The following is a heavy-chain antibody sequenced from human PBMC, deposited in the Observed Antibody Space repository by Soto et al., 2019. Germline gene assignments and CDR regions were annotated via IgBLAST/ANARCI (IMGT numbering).Heavy chain of an antibody. V-gene: IGHV3-23*01. D-gene: IGHD1-26*01. CDR3: AKDSPYSASYKEDGFDI. J-gene: IGHJ3*02. Sequence: GGSLRLSCEVSGFTFSSYAMSWVRQAPGRGLEWVSSISGSGGSTYHADSVNSRFTISRDNSKNPVFLQMNSLRAEDTAVYYCAKDSPYSASYKEDGFDIWGQGSLVTVSS. CDR2: ISGSGGST. CDR1: GFTFSSYA.